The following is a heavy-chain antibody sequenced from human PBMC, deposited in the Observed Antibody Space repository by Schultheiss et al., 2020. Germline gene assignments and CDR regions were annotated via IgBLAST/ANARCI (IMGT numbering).Heavy chain of an antibody. Sequence: GGSLRLSCTASGFTFSRYAMSWVRQAPGKGLEWVSAISGSGGSTYYADSVKGRFTISRDNSKNTLYLQMNSLRAEDTAVYHCAKDRVLVPVWGQGTLVTVSS. D-gene: IGHD2-2*01. CDR3: AKDRVLVPV. V-gene: IGHV3-23*01. CDR1: GFTFSRYA. J-gene: IGHJ4*02. CDR2: ISGSGGST.